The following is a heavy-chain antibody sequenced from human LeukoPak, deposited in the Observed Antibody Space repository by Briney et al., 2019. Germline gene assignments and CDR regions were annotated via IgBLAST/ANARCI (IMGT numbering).Heavy chain of an antibody. J-gene: IGHJ4*02. D-gene: IGHD6-19*01. CDR1: GGSISSYY. Sequence: PSETLSLTCTVSGGSISSYYWSWIRQPPGKGLEWIGYIYYSGSTNYNPSLKSRVTISVDTSKNQFSLKLSSVTAADTAVYYCARDVAGYYSFWGQGTLVTVSS. CDR2: IYYSGST. V-gene: IGHV4-59*01. CDR3: ARDVAGYYSF.